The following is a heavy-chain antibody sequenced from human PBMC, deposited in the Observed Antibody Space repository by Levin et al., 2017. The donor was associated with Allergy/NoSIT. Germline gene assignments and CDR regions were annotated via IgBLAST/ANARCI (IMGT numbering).Heavy chain of an antibody. CDR2: IKRDGSEE. V-gene: IGHV3-7*01. J-gene: IGHJ5*02. CDR1: GFTFSGYW. Sequence: GGSLRLSCAASGFTFSGYWMGWVRQAPEKGLEWVASIKRDGSEEQYVDSVKGRFTISRDNAKSSLYLQMSSLRAEDTAVYFCARESPGTYGDYVTWFDPWGQGTLVTVSS. D-gene: IGHD4-17*01. CDR3: ARESPGTYGDYVTWFDP.